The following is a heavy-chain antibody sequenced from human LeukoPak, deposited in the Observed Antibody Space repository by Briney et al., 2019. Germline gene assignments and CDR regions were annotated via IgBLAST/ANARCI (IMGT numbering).Heavy chain of an antibody. V-gene: IGHV2-70*01. CDR1: GFSLSTSGMC. J-gene: IGHJ4*02. Sequence: SGPTLVNPTQTLTLTCTFSGFSLSTSGMCVSWIRQPPEKALEWLALIDWDDDKYYSTSLKTRLTISKDTSKNQVVLTMTNMDPVDTATYYCARISRYYGSGSYSHFDYWGQGTLVTVSS. D-gene: IGHD3-10*01. CDR2: IDWDDDK. CDR3: ARISRYYGSGSYSHFDY.